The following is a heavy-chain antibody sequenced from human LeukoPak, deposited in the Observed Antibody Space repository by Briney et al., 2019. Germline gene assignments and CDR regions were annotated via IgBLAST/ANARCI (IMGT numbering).Heavy chain of an antibody. CDR1: GFTFSTYI. CDR2: ISSSTGTV. V-gene: IGHV3-48*01. Sequence: GGSLRLSCAASGFTFSTYIMNWVRQAPGKGLEWVSYISSSTGTVYYADSVQGRFTISRDNAKNSLYLQMNSLRAEDTAVYYCVRDNPRCCGVIPSNIDDYWGQGTLVTVSS. D-gene: IGHD2/OR15-2a*01. CDR3: VRDNPRCCGVIPSNIDDY. J-gene: IGHJ4*02.